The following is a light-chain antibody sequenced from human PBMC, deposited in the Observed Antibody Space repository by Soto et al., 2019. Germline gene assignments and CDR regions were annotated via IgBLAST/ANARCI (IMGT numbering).Light chain of an antibody. Sequence: IGFTQSPCTLSWSQGERATLSCRGSQSVSSSYLAWCQQKPGQAPRLLIYGGSSRATGIPVRFSGSGSETEFNLTISRLEPEDFAVYYCQQYTDWTLTFGQGTKVDIK. CDR2: GGS. CDR3: QQYTDWTLT. V-gene: IGKV3-20*01. CDR1: QSVSSSY. J-gene: IGKJ1*01.